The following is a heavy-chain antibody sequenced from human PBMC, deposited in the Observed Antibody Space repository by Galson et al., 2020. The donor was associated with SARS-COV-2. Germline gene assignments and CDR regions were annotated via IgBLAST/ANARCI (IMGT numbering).Heavy chain of an antibody. V-gene: IGHV4-34*01. CDR1: GGSFSGSS. CDR3: ARAHRGVVPSPVLGLGPYYSYYYMDV. CDR2: IKFGGTT. Sequence: SETLSLTCAAYGGSFSGSSRTWIRQPPGKGLEWVGVIKFGGTTKYSPYPRRRLTATANTTTNQFSLKLRSVTAADTALYYYARAHRGVVPSPVLGLGPYYSYYYMDVWGKGTTVTVSS. D-gene: IGHD3-10*01. J-gene: IGHJ6*03.